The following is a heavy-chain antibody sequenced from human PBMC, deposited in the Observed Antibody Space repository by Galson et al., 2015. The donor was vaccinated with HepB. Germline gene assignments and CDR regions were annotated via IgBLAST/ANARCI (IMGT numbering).Heavy chain of an antibody. V-gene: IGHV3-23*01. Sequence: LRLSCAASGFSFTSYAMTWVRQGPGKGLEWVSVISGSGGTTYYADSVKGRFTISRDNPKNTLYLQMNSLRAEDTAVYYCAKTADSVTYYRLGPWGQGTLVTVSS. D-gene: IGHD1-26*01. CDR2: ISGSGGTT. CDR1: GFSFTSYA. CDR3: AKTADSVTYYRLGP. J-gene: IGHJ5*02.